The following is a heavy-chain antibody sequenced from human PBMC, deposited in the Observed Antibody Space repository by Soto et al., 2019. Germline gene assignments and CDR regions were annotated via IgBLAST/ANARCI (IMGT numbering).Heavy chain of an antibody. J-gene: IGHJ5*02. Sequence: AVNVACNACEGTFSSYAISSVRQAPGQGLEWMGWINPNSVSTNYAQKFQGRVTMTRDTSISTAYMELSRLRSDDTAVYYCARVEGRGQNWFDPWGQGTLVTVSS. D-gene: IGHD1-1*01. CDR1: EGTFSSYA. CDR2: INPNSVST. V-gene: IGHV1-2*02. CDR3: ARVEGRGQNWFDP.